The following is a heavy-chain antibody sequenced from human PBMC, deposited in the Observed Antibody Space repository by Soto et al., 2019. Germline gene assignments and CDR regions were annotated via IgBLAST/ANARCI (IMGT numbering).Heavy chain of an antibody. Sequence: SETLSLTCTVSGGSISNYYWSWIRQPPGKGLEWIGYIYYTGSTNYNPSLKSRVTISVDTSKNQFSLKLSSVTAADTAVYYCARENSYGSWGIDYWGQGTLVTVSS. CDR1: GGSISNYY. CDR3: ARENSYGSWGIDY. CDR2: IYYTGST. V-gene: IGHV4-59*12. D-gene: IGHD5-18*01. J-gene: IGHJ4*02.